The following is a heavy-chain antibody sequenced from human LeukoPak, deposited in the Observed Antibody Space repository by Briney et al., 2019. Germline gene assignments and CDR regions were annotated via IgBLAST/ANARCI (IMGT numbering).Heavy chain of an antibody. J-gene: IGHJ4*02. CDR1: GFTFDDYA. V-gene: IGHV3-9*01. Sequence: GRSLRLSCAASGFTFDDYAMHWVRQTPGKGLEWVSYISRNSGNIGYADSVKGRFTISRDNAKNSLYFQMNSLRAEDTALYYCARAKVDYGGADYWGQGTLVTVSS. D-gene: IGHD4-23*01. CDR2: ISRNSGNI. CDR3: ARAKVDYGGADY.